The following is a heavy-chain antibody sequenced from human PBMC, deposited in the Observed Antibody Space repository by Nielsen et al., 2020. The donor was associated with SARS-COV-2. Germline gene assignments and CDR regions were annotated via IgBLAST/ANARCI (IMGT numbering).Heavy chain of an antibody. CDR3: ATLTTGYYYGMDV. D-gene: IGHD4-11*01. CDR1: GFTFSAYG. CDR2: ISYDGTIK. V-gene: IGHV3-30*03. J-gene: IGHJ6*02. Sequence: GESLKISCAASGFTFSAYGMHWVRQAPGKGLEWVAVISYDGTIKYFADSVRGRFTISRDNAKNSLYLQMNSLRAEDTALYYCATLTTGYYYGMDVWGQGTTVTVSS.